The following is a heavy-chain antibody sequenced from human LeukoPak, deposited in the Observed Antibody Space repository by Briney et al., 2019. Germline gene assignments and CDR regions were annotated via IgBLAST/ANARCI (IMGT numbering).Heavy chain of an antibody. D-gene: IGHD1-26*01. Sequence: AGGSLRLSCAASGFTFSSYSMNWVRQAPGKGLEWVSSISSSSSYIYYADSVKGRFTISRDNAKNSLYLQMNSLRAEDTAVYYCARFRGGAGNAFDIWGQGTMVTVSS. CDR2: ISSSSSYI. CDR3: ARFRGGAGNAFDI. J-gene: IGHJ3*02. CDR1: GFTFSSYS. V-gene: IGHV3-21*01.